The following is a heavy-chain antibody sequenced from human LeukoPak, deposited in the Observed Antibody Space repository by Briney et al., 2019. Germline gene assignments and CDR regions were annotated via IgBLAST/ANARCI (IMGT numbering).Heavy chain of an antibody. Sequence: GGSLRLSCAASGFTFSSYSMNWVRQAPGKGLEWVSSISSSSSYIYYADSVKGRFTISRDNAKNSLYLQMNSLRAEDTAVYYCAKDRYNWNGFRPDAFNIWGQGTMVTVSS. CDR2: ISSSSSYI. V-gene: IGHV3-21*04. J-gene: IGHJ3*02. CDR3: AKDRYNWNGFRPDAFNI. CDR1: GFTFSSYS. D-gene: IGHD1-1*01.